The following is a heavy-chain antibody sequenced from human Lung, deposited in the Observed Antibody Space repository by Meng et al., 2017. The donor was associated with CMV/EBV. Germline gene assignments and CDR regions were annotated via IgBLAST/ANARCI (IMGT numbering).Heavy chain of an antibody. CDR1: GFTFDTYA. J-gene: IGHJ6*02. D-gene: IGHD2-21*01. CDR2: TSYSGRTT. V-gene: IGHV3-23*01. Sequence: CAASGFTFDTYAIHWVRQAPGKGLEWVSSTSYSGRTTYYGDSVKGRFTIFRDNSRNMLTLQMRRLRSDDKAVYYCARWGLPNCAGVCAFGGMDVXGQGXTVTVSS. CDR3: ARWGLPNCAGVCAFGGMDV.